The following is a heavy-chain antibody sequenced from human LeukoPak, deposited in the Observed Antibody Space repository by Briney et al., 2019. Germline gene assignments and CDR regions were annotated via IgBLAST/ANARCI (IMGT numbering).Heavy chain of an antibody. CDR3: EREYGSGRNYYMDV. CDR2: IYYSGST. D-gene: IGHD3-10*01. CDR1: GGSISSSSYY. V-gene: IGHV4-39*07. Sequence: SETLSLTCTVSGGSISSSSYYWGWIRQPPGKGLEWIGSIYYSGSTYYNPSLKSRVTISVDTSKNQFSLKLSSVTAADTAVYYCEREYGSGRNYYMDVWGKGTTVTVSS. J-gene: IGHJ6*03.